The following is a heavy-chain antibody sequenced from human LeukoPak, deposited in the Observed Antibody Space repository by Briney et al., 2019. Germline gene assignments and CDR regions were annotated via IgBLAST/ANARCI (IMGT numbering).Heavy chain of an antibody. Sequence: GGSLRLSCAASGFSFHNHGMDWVRQAPGKGLEWVAVIAADGGVKQYADSVKGRFSLSRDNSKNTVSLQMNGLTAEDTAVYYCAREATWGQWYFDLWGQGAPVTVSS. CDR1: GFSFHNHG. J-gene: IGHJ4*02. CDR2: IAADGGVK. CDR3: AREATWGQWYFDL. V-gene: IGHV3-30*03. D-gene: IGHD6-19*01.